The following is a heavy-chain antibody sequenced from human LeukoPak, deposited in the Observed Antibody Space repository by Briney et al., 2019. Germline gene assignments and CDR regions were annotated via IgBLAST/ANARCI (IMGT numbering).Heavy chain of an antibody. D-gene: IGHD4-17*01. CDR1: GFTFSNAW. J-gene: IGHJ3*02. Sequence: GSLRLSCAASGFTFSNAWMSWVRQAPGKGLEWVGRIKSKTDGGTTDYAAPVKGRFTISRDDSKNTLYLQMNSLKTEDTAVYYCTTDYGDYVWDAFDIWGQGTMVTVSS. V-gene: IGHV3-15*01. CDR2: IKSKTDGGTT. CDR3: TTDYGDYVWDAFDI.